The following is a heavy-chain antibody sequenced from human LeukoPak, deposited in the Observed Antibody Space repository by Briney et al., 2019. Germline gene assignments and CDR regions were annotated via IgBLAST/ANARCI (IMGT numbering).Heavy chain of an antibody. J-gene: IGHJ4*02. CDR2: ISGNSSTI. CDR3: ARVITSGAVWFGELLAIDY. V-gene: IGHV3-48*01. Sequence: GGSLRLSCAASGFTFSSYCMTWVRQAPGKGLEWVSYISGNSSTIYYADSVKGRFTISRDNAKNSLYLQMNSLRAEDTAVYYCARVITSGAVWFGELLAIDYWGQGTLVTVSS. CDR1: GFTFSSYC. D-gene: IGHD3-10*01.